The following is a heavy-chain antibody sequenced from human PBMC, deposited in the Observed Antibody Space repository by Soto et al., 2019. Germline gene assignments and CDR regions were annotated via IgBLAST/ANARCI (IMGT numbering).Heavy chain of an antibody. J-gene: IGHJ6*02. CDR1: GFTFSSYS. CDR3: ARVILRAAAGYYYYYGMDV. Sequence: GGSLRLSCAASGFTFSSYSMNWVRQAPGKGLEWVSSISSSSSYIYYADSVKGRFTISRDNAKNSLYLQMNSLRAEDTAVYYFARVILRAAAGYYYYYGMDVWGQGTTVTVSS. V-gene: IGHV3-21*01. D-gene: IGHD6-13*01. CDR2: ISSSSSYI.